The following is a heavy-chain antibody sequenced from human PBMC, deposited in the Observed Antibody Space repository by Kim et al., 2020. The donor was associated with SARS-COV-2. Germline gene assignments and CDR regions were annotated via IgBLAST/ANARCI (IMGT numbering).Heavy chain of an antibody. CDR3: ASRRYTGTYYYFDY. CDR2: INSDGGNT. V-gene: IGHV3-74*01. Sequence: GGSLRLSCAASGFTFSSYWMHWVRQAPGKGLVWVSRINSDGGNTSYADSVKGRFTISRDNAKSTLYLQMNSLRAEDTAVYYCASRRYTGTYYYFDYWGQGTLVTVSS. CDR1: GFTFSSYW. J-gene: IGHJ4*02. D-gene: IGHD1-26*01.